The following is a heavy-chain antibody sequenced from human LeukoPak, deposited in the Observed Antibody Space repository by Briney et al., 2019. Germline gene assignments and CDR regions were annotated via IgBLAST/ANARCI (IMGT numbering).Heavy chain of an antibody. CDR2: IIPIFGTA. V-gene: IGHV1-69*13. D-gene: IGHD3-22*01. Sequence: ASVKVSCKASGYTFTSYGISWVRQAPGQGLEWMGGIIPIFGTANYAQKFQGRVTITADESTSTAYMELSSLRSEDTAVYYCASPPIGSSGYYFDYWGQGTLVTVSS. J-gene: IGHJ4*02. CDR3: ASPPIGSSGYYFDY. CDR1: GYTFTSYG.